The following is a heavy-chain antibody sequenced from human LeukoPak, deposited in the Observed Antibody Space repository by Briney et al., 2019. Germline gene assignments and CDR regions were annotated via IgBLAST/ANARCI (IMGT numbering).Heavy chain of an antibody. CDR2: ISGSGGST. V-gene: IGHV3-23*01. Sequence: GGSLRLSCAASGFTFSSYTMSWVRQAPGKGLEWVSAISGSGGSTYYADSVKGRFTISRDNSKNTLYLQMNSLRAEDTAVYYCARGDYGDYVDYYYGMDVWGQGTTVTVSS. D-gene: IGHD4-17*01. CDR3: ARGDYGDYVDYYYGMDV. CDR1: GFTFSSYT. J-gene: IGHJ6*02.